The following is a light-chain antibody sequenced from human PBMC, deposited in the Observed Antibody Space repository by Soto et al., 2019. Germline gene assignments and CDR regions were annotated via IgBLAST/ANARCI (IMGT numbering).Light chain of an antibody. CDR3: QQFNYYPYS. Sequence: DIQMTQSPSTLSAFVGDRVTITCRASQCISTWLAWYQQKPGKPPKALIYHASSLEIGVPSRFSGSGSGTEFTLTITTPQPEDFATYYCQQFNYYPYSFGQGTKLEIK. J-gene: IGKJ2*03. CDR1: QCISTW. V-gene: IGKV1-5*01. CDR2: HAS.